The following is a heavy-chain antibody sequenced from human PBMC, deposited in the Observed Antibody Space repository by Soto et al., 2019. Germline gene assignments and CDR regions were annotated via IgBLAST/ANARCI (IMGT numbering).Heavy chain of an antibody. J-gene: IGHJ6*02. V-gene: IGHV5-51*01. CDR2: IYPGDSDT. Sequence: PGESLKISCKGSGYSFTSYWIGWVRQMAGKGLEWMGIIYPGDSDTRYSPSFQGQVTISADKSISTAYLQWSSLKASDTAMYYCARKRGYYGSGSNESHYYYYGMDAWGQGTTVTVSS. CDR3: ARKRGYYGSGSNESHYYYYGMDA. CDR1: GYSFTSYW. D-gene: IGHD3-10*01.